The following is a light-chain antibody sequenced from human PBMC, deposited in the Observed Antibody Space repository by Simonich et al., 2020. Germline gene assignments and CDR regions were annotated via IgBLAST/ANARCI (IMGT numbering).Light chain of an antibody. V-gene: IGKV4-1*01. CDR2: WAA. CDR1: QSVLYSSNNKNY. Sequence: DIVMTQSPDSLAVSLGERATINCKSSQSVLYSSNNKNYLAWYQQKPGQPPQRLIYWAATRESGVPDRFSGSGSGTDFTLTISSLQAEDVAVYYCQQYYSTPWTFGQRTKVEIK. CDR3: QQYYSTPWT. J-gene: IGKJ1*01.